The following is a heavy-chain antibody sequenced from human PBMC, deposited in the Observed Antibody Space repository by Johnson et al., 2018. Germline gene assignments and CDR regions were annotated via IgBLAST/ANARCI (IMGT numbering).Heavy chain of an antibody. V-gene: IGHV3-23*04. CDR2: ISGSGIVT. J-gene: IGHJ6*02. D-gene: IGHD2-2*01. CDR3: AKYVVVVPVSYGMDV. CDR1: GFSFNAYV. Sequence: VQLVESGGGLVQPGGSLRLSCAASGFSFNAYVMTWVRQAPGKGLEWVSGISGSGIVTYYADHVKGRFSLARANSKNTLSLQMNSLGADETAIYYRAKYVVVVPVSYGMDVWGQGTTVTVSS.